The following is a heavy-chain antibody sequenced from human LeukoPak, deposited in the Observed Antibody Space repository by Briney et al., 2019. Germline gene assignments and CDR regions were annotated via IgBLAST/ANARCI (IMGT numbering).Heavy chain of an antibody. CDR1: GYTFTSYG. D-gene: IGHD6-19*01. Sequence: ASVKVSCKASGYTFTSYGISWARQAPGQGLEWMGWISAYNGNTNYAQKLQGRVTMTTDTSTSTAYMELRSLRSDDTAVYYCAIATGAVAGTGEYYFDYWGQGTLVTVSS. J-gene: IGHJ4*02. CDR3: AIATGAVAGTGEYYFDY. CDR2: ISAYNGNT. V-gene: IGHV1-18*01.